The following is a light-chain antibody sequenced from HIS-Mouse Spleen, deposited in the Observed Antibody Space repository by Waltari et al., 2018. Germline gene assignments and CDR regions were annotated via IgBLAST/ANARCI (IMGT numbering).Light chain of an antibody. Sequence: QSALTQPRSVSGSPGQSVTISCTGTSSDVGGYNYVSWYQQHTGKAPKLMIYDVSKRPSGVPDRFSGSKSGNTASLTISGLQAEDEADYYCCSYAGSYTWVFGGGTKLTVL. CDR1: SSDVGGYNY. J-gene: IGLJ3*02. CDR2: DVS. CDR3: CSYAGSYTWV. V-gene: IGLV2-11*01.